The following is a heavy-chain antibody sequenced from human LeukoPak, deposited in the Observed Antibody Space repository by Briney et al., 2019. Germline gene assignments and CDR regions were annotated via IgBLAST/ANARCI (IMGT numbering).Heavy chain of an antibody. CDR2: INPNSGGT. CDR1: GYTFIGYY. J-gene: IGHJ6*03. D-gene: IGHD3-3*01. V-gene: IGHV1-2*02. CDR3: ARGITIFGVRYYYYMDV. Sequence: GASMKVSCKASGYTFIGYYIHWVRQAPGQGLEWMGWINPNSGGTNYAQKLQGRVTMTTDTSTSTAYMELRSLRSDDTAVYYCARGITIFGVRYYYYMDVWGKGTTVTVSS.